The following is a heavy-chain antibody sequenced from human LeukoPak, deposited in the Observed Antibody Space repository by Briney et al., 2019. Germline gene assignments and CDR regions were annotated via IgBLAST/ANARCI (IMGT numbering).Heavy chain of an antibody. CDR1: GFTFSNYV. V-gene: IGHV3-33*01. Sequence: PGGSLRLSCAASGFTFSNYVMHWVRQAPGKGLEWVAVIWCDGSNKYYADSVKGRFTISRDNSKNTLYLQMNTLRVEDTAVYYCARPNYYGSGNNWFDPWGQGTLVTVSS. J-gene: IGHJ5*02. D-gene: IGHD3-10*01. CDR3: ARPNYYGSGNNWFDP. CDR2: IWCDGSNK.